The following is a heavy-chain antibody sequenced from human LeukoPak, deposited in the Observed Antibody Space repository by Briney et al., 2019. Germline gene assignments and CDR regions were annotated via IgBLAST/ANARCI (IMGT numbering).Heavy chain of an antibody. CDR3: ARSWFGDDAFDI. Sequence: TGGSLRLSCAASGFSFSRYSMNWVRQAPGKGLEWVSYIRSSRSTIYYADSVKGRFTISRDNAKKSLYLQMNSLRAEDTAVYYCARSWFGDDAFDIWGQGTMVTISS. J-gene: IGHJ3*02. CDR1: GFSFSRYS. D-gene: IGHD3-10*01. CDR2: IRSSRSTI. V-gene: IGHV3-48*01.